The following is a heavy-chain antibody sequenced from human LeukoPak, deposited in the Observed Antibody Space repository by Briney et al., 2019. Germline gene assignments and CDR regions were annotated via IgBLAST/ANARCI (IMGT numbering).Heavy chain of an antibody. J-gene: IGHJ6*03. CDR1: GYTFTGYY. CDR2: IDPNSGGT. CDR3: AKSEQFPYYMDV. Sequence: GASVKVSCKASGYTFTGYYIHWVRQAPGQGLEWMGWIDPNSGGTNFAQKFQGRVTMTRDTSITTAYMELSRLRSGDTAVYYCAKSEQFPYYMDVWGKGTTVTVSS. D-gene: IGHD1-14*01. V-gene: IGHV1-2*02.